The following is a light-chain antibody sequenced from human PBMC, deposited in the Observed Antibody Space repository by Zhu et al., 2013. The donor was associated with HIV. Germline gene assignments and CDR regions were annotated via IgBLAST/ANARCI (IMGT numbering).Light chain of an antibody. Sequence: QSALTQPRSVSGSPGQSVTISCTGTSSDIGGYNYVSWYQHHPGKAPKLMIYDVTQRPSGVPDRFSGSKSGNTASLTISGLQAEDDADYYCCSYAGTYTLVFGGGTKLTVL. CDR2: DVT. V-gene: IGLV2-11*01. J-gene: IGLJ2*01. CDR3: CSYAGTYTLV. CDR1: SSDIGGYNY.